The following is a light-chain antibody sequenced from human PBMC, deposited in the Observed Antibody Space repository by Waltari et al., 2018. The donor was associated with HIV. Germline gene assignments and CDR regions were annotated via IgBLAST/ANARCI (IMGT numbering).Light chain of an antibody. CDR1: QDISNW. CDR3: QQANTYLSLA. Sequence: DIQMTQSPSSVSASVGDSVNITCRASQDISNWLAWYQKKPGKAPELLIYAASRLQTGVPSRFSGSGSGTEFTLTISSLQPEDFATYFCQQANTYLSLAFGGGTKVEI. J-gene: IGKJ4*01. V-gene: IGKV1-12*02. CDR2: AAS.